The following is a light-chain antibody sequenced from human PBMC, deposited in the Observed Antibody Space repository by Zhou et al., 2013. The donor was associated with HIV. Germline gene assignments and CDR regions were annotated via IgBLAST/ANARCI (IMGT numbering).Light chain of an antibody. Sequence: EIVLTQSPGTLSLSPGERATLSCRASQNINTIFLAWYQQKGGQAPRLLIYGASNRATGIPDRFSGSGSGADFTLTISRLEPEDFAVYSCQQYASSPRTFGQGTKVEIK. V-gene: IGKV3-20*01. CDR1: QNINTIF. CDR3: QQYASSPRT. CDR2: GAS. J-gene: IGKJ1*01.